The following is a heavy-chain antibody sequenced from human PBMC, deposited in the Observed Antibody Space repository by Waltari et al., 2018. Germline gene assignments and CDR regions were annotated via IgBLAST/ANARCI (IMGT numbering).Heavy chain of an antibody. CDR2: INPSRGET. V-gene: IGHV1-2*06. J-gene: IGHJ4*02. CDR1: GYTFTSYD. CDR3: AMILVVPAVPTDDY. Sequence: QVQLVQSGAEVKKPGASVKVSCKASGYTFTSYDINWVRQATGQGIEWMGRINPSRGETNYAQKCQGRVTMTRETSISAAYMELSRLTSDDTAIYYCAMILVVPAVPTDDYWGQGTLVTVSS. D-gene: IGHD2-2*01.